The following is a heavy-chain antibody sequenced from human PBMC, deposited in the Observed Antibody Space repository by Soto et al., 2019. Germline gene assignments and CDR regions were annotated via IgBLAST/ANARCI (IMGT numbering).Heavy chain of an antibody. CDR3: ARLATRYYFDY. Sequence: PSVPLSDTCTVSGGSISSGSYYWSWIRQPPGKGLEWIGYIYYSGSTNYNPSLKSRVTISVDTSKNQFSLKMSSVTAADTAVYYCARLATRYYFDYWGQGTLVTVSS. CDR2: IYYSGST. CDR1: GGSISSGSYY. D-gene: IGHD1-1*01. J-gene: IGHJ4*02. V-gene: IGHV4-61*01.